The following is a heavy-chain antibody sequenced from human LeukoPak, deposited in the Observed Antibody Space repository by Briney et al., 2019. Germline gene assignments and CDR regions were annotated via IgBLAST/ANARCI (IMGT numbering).Heavy chain of an antibody. CDR1: GYTFTSYD. CDR2: MSPNSGDT. D-gene: IGHD1-26*01. Sequence: GASVKVSCKASGYTFTSYDFNWVRQATGQRPEWMGWMSPNSGDTGYAQKFQDRVTMTRNTSISTAYMELSSLRSDDTAVYYCARSFVKWELLRAFDYWGQGTLVTVSS. J-gene: IGHJ4*02. V-gene: IGHV1-8*01. CDR3: ARSFVKWELLRAFDY.